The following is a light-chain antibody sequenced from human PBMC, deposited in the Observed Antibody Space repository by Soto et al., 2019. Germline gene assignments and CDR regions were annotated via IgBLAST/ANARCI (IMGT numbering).Light chain of an antibody. Sequence: QSVLTQPASVSGSPGQSITVSCTGTSSDIGGYNYVSWYQHHPGKAPQLIIYEVNLRPSGVSDRFSASKSGDTASLTISGLQAGDEADYYCCSYSTSNTHNYVFGTGTKLTVL. CDR2: EVN. J-gene: IGLJ1*01. CDR1: SSDIGGYNY. V-gene: IGLV2-14*01. CDR3: CSYSTSNTHNYV.